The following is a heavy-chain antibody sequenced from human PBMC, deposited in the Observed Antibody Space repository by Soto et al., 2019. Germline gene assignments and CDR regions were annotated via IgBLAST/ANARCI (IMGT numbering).Heavy chain of an antibody. CDR2: LYYSGRP. CDR3: ARVPPSPRIMGPSRGPWFDP. J-gene: IGHJ5*02. D-gene: IGHD1-26*01. Sequence: ASETLSLTCSVSGGSISSYYWSWIRQSPGKGLECIGHLYYSGRPNYNPSLKSRVTISVDPSKNQGSLRLRSVTDADTAVYYCARVPPSPRIMGPSRGPWFDPWGQGTLVTVSS. CDR1: GGSISSYY. V-gene: IGHV4-59*01.